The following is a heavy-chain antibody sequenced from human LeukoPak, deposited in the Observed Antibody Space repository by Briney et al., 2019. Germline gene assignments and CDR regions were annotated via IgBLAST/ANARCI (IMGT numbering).Heavy chain of an antibody. CDR3: AKGAAGYDILTGYYIMSFDY. J-gene: IGHJ4*02. CDR1: GLTFSNYA. Sequence: GGPLRLSCAASGLTFSNYAMSWVRQAPGKGLEWVSAIYGSCGSTYYADSVKGRFTVSRDNSKNTLYVQMNSLRAEDTAVYYCAKGAAGYDILTGYYIMSFDYWGQGTLVTVSS. CDR2: IYGSCGST. D-gene: IGHD3-9*01. V-gene: IGHV3-23*01.